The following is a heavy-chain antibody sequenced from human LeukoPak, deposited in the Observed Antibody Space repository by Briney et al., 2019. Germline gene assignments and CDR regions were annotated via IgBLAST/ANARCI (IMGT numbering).Heavy chain of an antibody. CDR1: GFGFSNAW. D-gene: IGHD6-19*01. J-gene: IGHJ4*02. Sequence: PGGSLRLSCAASGFGFSNAWMSWVRQAPGKGLVWVSRINSDGSSTSYADSVKGRFTISRDNAKNTLYLQMNSLRAEDTAVYYCARDSPRRQWLVTDYWGQGTLVTVSS. CDR3: ARDSPRRQWLVTDY. CDR2: INSDGSST. V-gene: IGHV3-74*01.